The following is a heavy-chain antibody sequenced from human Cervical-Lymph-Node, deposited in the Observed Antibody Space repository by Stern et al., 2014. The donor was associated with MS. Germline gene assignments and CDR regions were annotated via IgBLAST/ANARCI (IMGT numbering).Heavy chain of an antibody. CDR2: IYYSGST. CDR1: GGSLRCFS. CDR3: ALLTDSGRYDY. V-gene: IGHV4-59*01. D-gene: IGHD6-19*01. J-gene: IGHJ4*02. Sequence: PGGGPGMGKPLGTPSLPPPVSGGSLRCFSWGWVPAPPGEGPGWIGYIYYSGSTNYNPSLKSRVTISVDTSKNQFSLKLSSVTAADTAVYYCALLTDSGRYDYWGQGTLVTVSS.